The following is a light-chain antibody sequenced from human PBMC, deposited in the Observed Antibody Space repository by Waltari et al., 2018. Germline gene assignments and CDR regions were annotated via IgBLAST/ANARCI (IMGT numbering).Light chain of an antibody. Sequence: FMLTQPHSVSESPGKTVTISCTASSGRIATNYVHWYQQRPGSAPTTVIYDGRQRPSGVPDRFSGSIVECSNSASLTLSELQTEDEADYFCQSYYNRSLVFGGGTRLTVL. CDR1: SGRIATNY. CDR2: DGR. CDR3: QSYYNRSLV. J-gene: IGLJ2*01. V-gene: IGLV6-57*02.